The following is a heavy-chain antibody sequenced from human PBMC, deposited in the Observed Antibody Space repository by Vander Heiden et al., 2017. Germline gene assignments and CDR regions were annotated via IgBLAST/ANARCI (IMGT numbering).Heavy chain of an antibody. CDR1: GFSLSTSGVG. CDR2: IYWDDDK. CDR3: AHRPRVYDFWSGYYTGGWFDP. V-gene: IGHV2-5*02. D-gene: IGHD3-3*01. J-gene: IGHJ5*02. Sequence: QITLKESGPTLVKPTQTLTLTCTFSGFSLSTSGVGVGWIRQPPGKALEWLALIYWDDDKRYSPSLKSRLTITKDTSKNQVVLTMTNMDPVDTATYYCAHRPRVYDFWSGYYTGGWFDPWGQGTLVTVSS.